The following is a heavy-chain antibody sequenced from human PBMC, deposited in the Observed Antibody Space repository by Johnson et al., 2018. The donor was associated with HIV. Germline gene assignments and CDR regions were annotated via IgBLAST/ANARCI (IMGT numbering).Heavy chain of an antibody. V-gene: IGHV3-66*01. CDR2: IYSGGST. CDR3: ARDRNHYDFWSGYYYDAFDI. Sequence: MLLVESGGGLVKPGRSLRLSCAASGFPFSSYAMHWVRQAPGKGLEWVSVIYSGGSTYYADSVKGRFTISRDNAKNSLYLQMNSLRAEDTAVYYCARDRNHYDFWSGYYYDAFDIWGQGTMVTVSS. J-gene: IGHJ3*02. CDR1: GFPFSSYA. D-gene: IGHD3-3*01.